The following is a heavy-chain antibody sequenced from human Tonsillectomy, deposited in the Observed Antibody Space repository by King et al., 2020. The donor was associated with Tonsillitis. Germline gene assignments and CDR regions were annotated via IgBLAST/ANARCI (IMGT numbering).Heavy chain of an antibody. CDR3: SSLAPGGAEVAWWRWFDP. CDR2: IDPSASLA. Sequence: QLVQSGAEVKKPGESLRISCKGSGYSFSNYWITWVRQMPGKGLEWVGTIDPSASLATYNPSFEGHVTVSVDTSIRTAYLQWSSLKAPDTAIYYFSSLAPGGAEVAWWRWFDPGGQGTLAAVSS. CDR1: GYSFSNYW. J-gene: IGHJ5*02. V-gene: IGHV5-10-1*01. D-gene: IGHD2-15*01.